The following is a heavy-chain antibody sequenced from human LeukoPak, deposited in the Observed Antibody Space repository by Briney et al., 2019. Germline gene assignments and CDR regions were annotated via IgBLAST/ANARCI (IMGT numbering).Heavy chain of an antibody. CDR3: AKSNREFDP. V-gene: IGHV3-23*01. J-gene: IGHJ5*02. Sequence: GGSLRLSCAVSGFPFSNYAMSWVRQAPGKGLEWVAAISGSGGETYYVDSVKGRFTISRDNSKNTLYPEMNSLRAEDTAVYYCAKSNREFDPWGQGTLVTVSS. CDR1: GFPFSNYA. D-gene: IGHD1-14*01. CDR2: ISGSGGET.